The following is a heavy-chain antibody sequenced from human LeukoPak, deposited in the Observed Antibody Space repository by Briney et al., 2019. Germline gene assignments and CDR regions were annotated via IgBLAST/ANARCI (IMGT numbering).Heavy chain of an antibody. CDR2: ISSSSSTI. D-gene: IGHD1-26*01. V-gene: IGHV3-48*01. CDR3: ARASLGSYSGSYQ. Sequence: HPGGSLRLSCAASGFIFSSYGMNWVRQAPGKGLEWVSYISSSSSTIYYADSVKGRFTISRDNAKNSLYLQMNSLRAEDTAVYYCARASLGSYSGSYQWGQGTLVTVSS. CDR1: GFIFSSYG. J-gene: IGHJ4*02.